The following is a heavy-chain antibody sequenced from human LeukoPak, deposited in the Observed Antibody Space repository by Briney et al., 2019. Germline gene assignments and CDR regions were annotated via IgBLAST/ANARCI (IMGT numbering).Heavy chain of an antibody. CDR3: ARANYYDTSGYSRGAFDI. V-gene: IGHV4-38-2*01. J-gene: IGHJ3*02. CDR2: MYHSGST. D-gene: IGHD3-22*01. CDR1: GYSISSGFY. Sequence: SETLSLTCAVSGYSISSGFYWGWIRQPPGKGLEWIGSMYHSGSTYYNPSLKSRVTISVDTSKKQFSLKLNSVTAADTAVYYCARANYYDTSGYSRGAFDIWGQGTMVTVSS.